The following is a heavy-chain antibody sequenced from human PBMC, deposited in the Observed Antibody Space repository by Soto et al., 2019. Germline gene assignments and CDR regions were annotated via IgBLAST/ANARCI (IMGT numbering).Heavy chain of an antibody. CDR1: GFTFSTYS. V-gene: IGHV3-48*01. CDR2: ITKSSRTI. D-gene: IGHD5-12*01. CDR3: TRDHGYGYGMDV. Sequence: EVQLVESGGGLVQPGVSLRLSCAASGFTFSTYSMNRVRQAPGKGLEWISYITKSSRTIYYADSVKGRFTISRDNAKNSLYLQMNSLRAEDTAVYYCTRDHGYGYGMDVWGQGTTVTVSS. J-gene: IGHJ6*02.